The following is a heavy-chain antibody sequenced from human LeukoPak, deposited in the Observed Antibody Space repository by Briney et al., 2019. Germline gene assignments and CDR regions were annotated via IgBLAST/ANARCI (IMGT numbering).Heavy chain of an antibody. CDR2: ISYDGREK. CDR3: AKDERTLAAAADY. V-gene: IGHV3-30*18. D-gene: IGHD6-13*01. Sequence: GGSLRLSCAASGFTFSNFGMHWVRQAPGKGLEWVAVISYDGREKYYVDSVRGRFTISRDNSKNTLYLQMNSLRAEDTAMFYCAKDERTLAAAADYWGQGTLVTVSS. J-gene: IGHJ4*02. CDR1: GFTFSNFG.